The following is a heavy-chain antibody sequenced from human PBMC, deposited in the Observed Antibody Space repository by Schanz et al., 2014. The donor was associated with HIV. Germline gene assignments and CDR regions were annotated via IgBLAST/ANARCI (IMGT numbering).Heavy chain of an antibody. V-gene: IGHV1-69*06. Sequence: QVQVVQSGAEVKKPGSSVKVSCKASGGTFSYYPINWVRQAPGQGLEWMGGIIPIFGTANYAQKFQGRVTMTRDTSTSTVYMQLSSLTSDDTAVYYCARYLGGDDGDFYFDYWGQGTLVTVSS. D-gene: IGHD4-17*01. CDR3: ARYLGGDDGDFYFDY. CDR1: GGTFSYYP. CDR2: IIPIFGTA. J-gene: IGHJ4*02.